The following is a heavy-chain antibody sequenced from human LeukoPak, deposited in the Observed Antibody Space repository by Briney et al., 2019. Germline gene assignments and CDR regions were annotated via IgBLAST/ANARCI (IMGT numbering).Heavy chain of an antibody. Sequence: SETLSLTCSVSGGSISSSDFWWGWIRQPPGKGLEWITNFYYDGSPYYNPSLEGRVTISVDASKNQFSLKLSSVTAADTAMYYCARRGQSTAWSFDYWGQGTLVTVSS. V-gene: IGHV4-39*01. D-gene: IGHD2-8*02. J-gene: IGHJ4*02. CDR2: FYYDGSP. CDR1: GGSISSSDFW. CDR3: ARRGQSTAWSFDY.